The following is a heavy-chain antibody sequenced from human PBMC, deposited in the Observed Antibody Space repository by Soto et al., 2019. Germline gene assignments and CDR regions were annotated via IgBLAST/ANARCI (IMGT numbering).Heavy chain of an antibody. D-gene: IGHD2-15*01. CDR2: IYYSGST. J-gene: IGHJ5*02. Sequence: SETLSLTCTVSGGSISSYYWSWIRQPPGKGLEWIGYIYYSGSTNYNPSLKSRVTISVDTSKNQFSLKLSSVTAADTAVYYCARARLGYCSGGSCHAYDPWGQGTLVTVSS. V-gene: IGHV4-59*13. CDR3: ARARLGYCSGGSCHAYDP. CDR1: GGSISSYY.